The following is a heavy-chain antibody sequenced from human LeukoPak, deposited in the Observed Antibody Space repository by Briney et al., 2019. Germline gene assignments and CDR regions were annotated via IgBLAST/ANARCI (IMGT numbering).Heavy chain of an antibody. CDR2: INPSGGST. V-gene: IGHV1-46*01. Sequence: ASVKVSCKASGYTFTSYYMHWVRQAPGQGLEWMGMINPSGGSTSYAQKFQGRVTMTRDTSTSTVYMELSSLRSEDTAVYYCARADVGALGLAVAGSFDYWGQGTLVTVSS. CDR1: GYTFTSYY. D-gene: IGHD6-19*01. J-gene: IGHJ4*02. CDR3: ARADVGALGLAVAGSFDY.